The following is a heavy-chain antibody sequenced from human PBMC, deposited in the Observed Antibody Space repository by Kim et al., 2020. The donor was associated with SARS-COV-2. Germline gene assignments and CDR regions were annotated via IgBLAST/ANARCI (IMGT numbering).Heavy chain of an antibody. CDR2: ISAYNGNT. J-gene: IGHJ6*03. V-gene: IGHV1-18*01. Sequence: ASVKVSCKASGYTFTSYGISWVRQAPGQGLEWMGWISAYNGNTNYAQKLQGRVTMTTDTSTSTAYMELRSLRSDDTAVYYCARGGVAGTMSYYYYYMDVWGKGTTVTVSS. CDR3: ARGGVAGTMSYYYYYMDV. CDR1: GYTFTSYG. D-gene: IGHD6-19*01.